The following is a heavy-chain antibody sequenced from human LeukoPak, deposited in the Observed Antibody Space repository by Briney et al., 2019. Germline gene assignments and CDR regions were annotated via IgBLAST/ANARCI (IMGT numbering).Heavy chain of an antibody. Sequence: GGSLRLSCASSGFTFSTYAMHWVRQAPGKGLEWVAVISYDGRDKKYADSVKGRFSISRDNPKNTLYLQMDSLRSEDTAMYYCAKDSGNFANYYFDHWGQGTLVTVSS. D-gene: IGHD1-26*01. CDR1: GFTFSTYA. CDR2: ISYDGRDK. V-gene: IGHV3-30*04. CDR3: AKDSGNFANYYFDH. J-gene: IGHJ4*02.